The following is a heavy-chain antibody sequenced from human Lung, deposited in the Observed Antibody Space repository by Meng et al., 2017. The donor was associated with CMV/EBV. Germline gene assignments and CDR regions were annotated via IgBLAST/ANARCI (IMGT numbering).Heavy chain of an antibody. CDR1: GFTFNTYA. Sequence: SXAASGFTFNTYAMHWVRQAPGKGLEWVAVISYDGSNKYTADSVQGRLTISRDNSKNNLYLQMNSLTVEDTAVYYCVRDQGGESMIAVLIERFGMDVWXQGNXVTVSS. V-gene: IGHV3-30-3*01. CDR3: VRDQGGESMIAVLIERFGMDV. J-gene: IGHJ6*02. D-gene: IGHD3-22*01. CDR2: ISYDGSNK.